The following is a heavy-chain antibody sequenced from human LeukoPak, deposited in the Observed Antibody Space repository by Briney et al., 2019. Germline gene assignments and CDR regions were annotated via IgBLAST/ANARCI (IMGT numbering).Heavy chain of an antibody. CDR3: TTDRIMITFGGVIVADY. CDR2: ISSSSSYI. CDR1: GFTFSSYS. J-gene: IGHJ4*02. D-gene: IGHD3-16*02. V-gene: IGHV3-21*03. Sequence: SGGSLRLSCAASGFTFSSYSMNWVRQAPGKGLEWVSSISSSSSYIYYADSVKGRFTISRDNAKNSLYLQMNSLRAEDTAVYYCTTDRIMITFGGVIVADYWGQGTLVTVSS.